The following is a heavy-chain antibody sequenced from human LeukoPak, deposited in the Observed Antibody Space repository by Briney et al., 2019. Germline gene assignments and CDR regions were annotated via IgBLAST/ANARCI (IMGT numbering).Heavy chain of an antibody. CDR3: AKDHNPHIDDGDYGVLDV. V-gene: IGHV3-30*18. CDR2: ISYDGSNK. CDR1: EFTFSSYG. Sequence: GGSLRLSCAASEFTFSSYGMHWVRQAPGKGLEWVAVISYDGSNKYYADSVKGRFTISRDNSKNTLYLQMNSLRAEDTAVYYCAKDHNPHIDDGDYGVLDVWGKGTTVTVSS. J-gene: IGHJ6*04. D-gene: IGHD4-17*01.